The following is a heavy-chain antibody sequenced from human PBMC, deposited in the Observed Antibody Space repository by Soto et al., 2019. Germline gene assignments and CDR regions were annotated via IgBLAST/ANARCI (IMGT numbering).Heavy chain of an antibody. CDR2: IWYDGSNK. J-gene: IGHJ6*02. D-gene: IGHD1-26*01. CDR1: GFSFNNYG. V-gene: IGHV3-30*02. CDR3: AGHSGSSHYGMDV. Sequence: GGSLRLSCAASGFSFNNYGMHWVRQAPGKGLEWVAVIWYDGSNKYYAESVKGRFTISRDNSKNTLYLQMNSLRAEDTAVYYCAGHSGSSHYGMDVWGQGTTVTVSS.